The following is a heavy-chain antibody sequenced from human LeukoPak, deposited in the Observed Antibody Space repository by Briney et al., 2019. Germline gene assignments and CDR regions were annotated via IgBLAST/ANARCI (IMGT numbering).Heavy chain of an antibody. CDR2: IYSGGST. CDR3: ARVDDTFLFFDY. J-gene: IGHJ4*02. Sequence: PGGSLRLSCAASGFTVSSNYMSWVRQAPGKGLEWVSVIYSGGSTYYADSVKGRFTISRDNSKNTLYLQMNSLRAEDTAVNYCARVDDTFLFFDYWGQGTLVTVSS. D-gene: IGHD3-22*01. CDR1: GFTVSSNY. V-gene: IGHV3-53*01.